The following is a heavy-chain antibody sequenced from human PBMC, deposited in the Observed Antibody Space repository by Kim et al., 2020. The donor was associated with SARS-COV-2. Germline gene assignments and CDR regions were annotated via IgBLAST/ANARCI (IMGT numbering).Heavy chain of an antibody. CDR3: AKNPGYTTTPES. J-gene: IGHJ5*02. Sequence: TYYADFVKGRFTISRDNSKTTLYLEMNYLRAEDTAIYYCAKNPGYTTTPESWGQGTLVTVSS. V-gene: IGHV3-23*01. CDR2: T. D-gene: IGHD5-18*01.